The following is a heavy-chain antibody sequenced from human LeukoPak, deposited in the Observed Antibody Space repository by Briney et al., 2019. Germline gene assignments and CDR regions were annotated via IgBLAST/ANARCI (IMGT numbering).Heavy chain of an antibody. V-gene: IGHV3-43*01. J-gene: IGHJ6*03. CDR3: AKNPGAMATTDYYYYMDV. CDR2: ISWDGGST. Sequence: LPGGSLRLSCAASGFTFDDYTMHWVRHAPGKGLEWVSLISWDGGSTYYADSVKGRFTISRDNSKNSLYLQMNSLRTEDTALYYCAKNPGAMATTDYYYYMDVWGKGTTVTVSS. D-gene: IGHD5-24*01. CDR1: GFTFDDYT.